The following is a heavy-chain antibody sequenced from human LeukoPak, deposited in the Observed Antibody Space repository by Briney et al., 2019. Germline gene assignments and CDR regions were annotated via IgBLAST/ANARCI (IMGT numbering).Heavy chain of an antibody. Sequence: SVTVSCTTSGGTFLSHTFSWVRQAPGQGLEWMGQITPVINTANYAQTFQGRVSIYADKSTTTVYMDLSGLRPDDTAVYYCARVNLRGSNYNWFDPWGQGTRVTVSS. CDR1: GGTFLSHT. J-gene: IGHJ5*02. CDR3: ARVNLRGSNYNWFDP. D-gene: IGHD3-10*01. CDR2: ITPVINTA. V-gene: IGHV1-69*08.